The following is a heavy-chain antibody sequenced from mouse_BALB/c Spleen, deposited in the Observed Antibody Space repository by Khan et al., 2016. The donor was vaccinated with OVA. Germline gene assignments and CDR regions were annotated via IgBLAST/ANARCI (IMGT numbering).Heavy chain of an antibody. CDR3: TGFDYCGIDLDAKDY. CDR1: GYTFTSYW. J-gene: IGHJ4*01. V-gene: IGHV1S41*01. D-gene: IGHD1-1*01. Sequence: DLVKPGASVKLSCRASGYTFTSYWINWIKQRPGQGLEWIGRVSPGSGSPYYNEMFKCKATVTVDKSSSTAYIQLNSLSSEDYAVFFRTGFDYCGIDLDAKDYWGQGTSVTVS. CDR2: VSPGSGSP.